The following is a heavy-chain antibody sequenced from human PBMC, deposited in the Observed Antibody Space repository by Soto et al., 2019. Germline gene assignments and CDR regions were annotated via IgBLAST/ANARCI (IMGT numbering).Heavy chain of an antibody. D-gene: IGHD2-21*01. Sequence: EVQLVESGGGLVKPGGSLRLSCAASGFTFSSYSMNWVRQAPGKGLEWVSSISSSSSYIYYADSVKGRFTISRDNAKNSLYLQTITLRAEDTAVYYCARVERAYCGGDCYDYWGQGTLVTVSS. J-gene: IGHJ4*02. V-gene: IGHV3-21*01. CDR2: ISSSSSYI. CDR1: GFTFSSYS. CDR3: ARVERAYCGGDCYDY.